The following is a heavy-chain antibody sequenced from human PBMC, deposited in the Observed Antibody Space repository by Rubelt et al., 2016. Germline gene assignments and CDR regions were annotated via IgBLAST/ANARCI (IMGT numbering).Heavy chain of an antibody. D-gene: IGHD2-21*02. CDR3: AKGGNVVVTARLYYFDY. CDR1: GFTFSSYG. J-gene: IGHJ4*02. V-gene: IGHV3-30*02. CDR2: IRYDGSNK. Sequence: QVQLVESGGGVVQPGGSLRLSCAASGFTFSSYGMHWVRQAPGKGLEWVAFIRYDGSNKYYADPVKGRFTISRDNSKNTLYLQMNSLRAADTAVYYCAKGGNVVVTARLYYFDYWGQGTLVTVSS.